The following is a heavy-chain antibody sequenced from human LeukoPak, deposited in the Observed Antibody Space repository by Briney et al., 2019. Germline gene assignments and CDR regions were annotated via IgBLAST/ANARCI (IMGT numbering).Heavy chain of an antibody. D-gene: IGHD2-15*01. CDR3: AKVFLCSGGSCYGQYYFDY. V-gene: IGHV3-30*18. CDR2: ISYDGSNK. CDR1: GFTFSSYG. J-gene: IGHJ4*02. Sequence: GGSLRLSCAASGFTFSSYGMHWVRQAPGKGLEWVAVISYDGSNKYYADSVKGRFTISRDNSKNTLYLQMNSLRAEDTAVYYCAKVFLCSGGSCYGQYYFDYWGQGTLVTVSS.